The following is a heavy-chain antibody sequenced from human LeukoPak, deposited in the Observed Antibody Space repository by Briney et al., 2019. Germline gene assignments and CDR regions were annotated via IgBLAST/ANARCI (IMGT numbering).Heavy chain of an antibody. CDR2: IYYSGST. Sequence: SETLSLTCTVSGGSISSYYWSWIRQPPGKGLEWIGYIYYSGSTNYNPSLKSRVTISVDTSKNQFSLKLSSVTAADTAVYYCARDQGYTPFDYWGQGTLVTVSS. CDR1: GGSISSYY. D-gene: IGHD5-24*01. V-gene: IGHV4-59*12. CDR3: ARDQGYTPFDY. J-gene: IGHJ4*02.